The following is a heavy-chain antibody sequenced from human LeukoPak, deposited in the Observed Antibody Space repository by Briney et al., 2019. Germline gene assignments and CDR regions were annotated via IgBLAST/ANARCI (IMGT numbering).Heavy chain of an antibody. J-gene: IGHJ4*02. CDR1: GGSISSSSYY. CDR2: IYYSGRT. V-gene: IGHV4-39*01. D-gene: IGHD3-3*01. CDR3: VRQDYDFRGGYFDY. Sequence: PSETLSLTCTVSGGSISSSSYYWGWIRQPPGKGLEWIGSIYYSGRTYYNPSLKSRVITALDTSKNQFSLRLSSVTATDTAVYYCVRQDYDFRGGYFDYWGQGTLVTVSS.